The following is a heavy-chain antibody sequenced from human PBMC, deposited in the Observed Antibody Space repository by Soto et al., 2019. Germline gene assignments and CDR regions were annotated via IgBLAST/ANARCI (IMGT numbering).Heavy chain of an antibody. CDR3: GRDRSYDTDA. CDR1: GFTFSPSG. CDR2: IMMDGRGT. J-gene: IGHJ6*02. V-gene: IGHV3-74*01. Sequence: EVQLVESGGGLVQPGGSLRLSCAPPGFTFSPSGMHWFLQAPGRGLVWVSRIMMDGRGTTYAAHVKGRFTIATDNDNNTVWLQVNCLRVEDTGVYYCGRDRSYDTDAWRHGTTVTVPS.